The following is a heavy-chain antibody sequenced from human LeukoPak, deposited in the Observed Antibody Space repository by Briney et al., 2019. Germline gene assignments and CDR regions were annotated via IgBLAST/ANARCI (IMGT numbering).Heavy chain of an antibody. Sequence: GGSLRLSCAASGFTFSSYAMSWVRQAPGKGLEWVSAISGSGGSTYYADSVKGRFTISRDNSKNTLYLQMNSLRAEDTAVYYCANRGMATTGGGYWGQVTLVTVSS. V-gene: IGHV3-23*01. J-gene: IGHJ4*02. CDR3: ANRGMATTGGGY. D-gene: IGHD5-24*01. CDR2: ISGSGGST. CDR1: GFTFSSYA.